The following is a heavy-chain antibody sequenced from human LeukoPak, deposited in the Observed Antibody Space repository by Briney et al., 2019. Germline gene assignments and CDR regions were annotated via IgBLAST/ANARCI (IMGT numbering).Heavy chain of an antibody. D-gene: IGHD6-19*01. CDR2: IYHSGST. V-gene: IGHV4-4*02. CDR1: GGSISSSNW. CDR3: ATIPGGSGWYWFDP. J-gene: IGHJ5*02. Sequence: KPSGTLSLTCAVSGGSISSSNWWSWVRQPPGKGLEWIGEIYHSGSTNYNPSLKSRVTISVDKSKNRFSLKLSSVTAADTAVYYCATIPGGSGWYWFDPWGQGTLVTVSS.